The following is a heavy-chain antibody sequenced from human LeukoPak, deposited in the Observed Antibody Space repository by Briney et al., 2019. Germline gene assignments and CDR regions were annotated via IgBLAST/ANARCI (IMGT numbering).Heavy chain of an antibody. CDR3: ARARGWYGAFDY. CDR2: ISSNENNT. CDR1: GFTFSIYP. J-gene: IGHJ4*02. D-gene: IGHD6-19*01. Sequence: GGSLRLSCAASGFTFSIYPMHWVRQAPGQGLEYVSAISSNENNTYYANSVKGRFTISRDNSKNTLYLQVGSLRAEDMAVYYCARARGWYGAFDYWGQGTLVTVSS. V-gene: IGHV3-64*01.